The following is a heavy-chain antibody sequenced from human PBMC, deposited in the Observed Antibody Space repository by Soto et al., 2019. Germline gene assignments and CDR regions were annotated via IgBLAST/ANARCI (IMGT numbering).Heavy chain of an antibody. V-gene: IGHV3-23*01. CDR1: GFTFSSYA. CDR3: AKSTGQSPFYYYYGMDV. J-gene: IGHJ6*02. D-gene: IGHD2-2*01. Sequence: EVQLLESGGGLVQPGGSLRLSCAASGFTFSSYAMSWVRQAPGKGLEWVSAISGSGGSTYYADSVKGRFTISRDNSKNTLHLQMNSLRAEDTSVYYCAKSTGQSPFYYYYGMDVWGQGTTVTVSS. CDR2: ISGSGGST.